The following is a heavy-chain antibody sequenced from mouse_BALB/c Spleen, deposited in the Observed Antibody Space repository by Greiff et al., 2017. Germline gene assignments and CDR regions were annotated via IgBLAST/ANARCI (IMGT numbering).Heavy chain of an antibody. V-gene: IGHV5-12-2*01. CDR3: ARRQDAMDD. Sequence: EVKVVESGGGLVQPGGSLKLSCAASGFTFSSYTMSWVRQTPEKRLEWVAYISNGGGSTYYPDTVKGRFTISRDNAKNTLYLQMSSLKSEDTAMYYCARRQDAMDDWGQGTSVTVSS. CDR1: GFTFSSYT. J-gene: IGHJ4*01. CDR2: ISNGGGST. D-gene: IGHD6-1*01.